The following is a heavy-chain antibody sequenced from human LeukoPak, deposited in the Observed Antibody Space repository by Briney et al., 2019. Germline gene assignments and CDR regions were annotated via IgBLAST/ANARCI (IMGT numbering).Heavy chain of an antibody. J-gene: IGHJ4*02. CDR3: ARDQGSKVAGKPHPTSTLDY. V-gene: IGHV4-59*12. CDR2: IDYSGST. CDR1: GGAINRYF. Sequence: PSETLSLTCSVSGGAINRYFLNWLRQSPGKGLEWIGFIDYSGSTYYNPSLKSRVTISVDTSKNQFSLKLSSVTAADTAVYYCARDQGSKVAGKPHPTSTLDYWGQGTLVTVSS. D-gene: IGHD6-19*01.